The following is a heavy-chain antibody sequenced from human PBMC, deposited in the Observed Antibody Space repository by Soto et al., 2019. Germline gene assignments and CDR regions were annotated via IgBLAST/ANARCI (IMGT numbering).Heavy chain of an antibody. CDR3: ARDNSGRRGWLD. CDR1: GYTFTSYA. V-gene: IGHV1-18*01. Sequence: EASVKASCKASGYTFTSYAISWVRQAPGQGLEWMGWISAYNGNTNYAQKLQGRVTMTTDTSTSTAYMELRSLRSDDTAVYYCARDNSGRRGWLDWGQGTLVTVSS. J-gene: IGHJ4*02. CDR2: ISAYNGNT. D-gene: IGHD6-19*01.